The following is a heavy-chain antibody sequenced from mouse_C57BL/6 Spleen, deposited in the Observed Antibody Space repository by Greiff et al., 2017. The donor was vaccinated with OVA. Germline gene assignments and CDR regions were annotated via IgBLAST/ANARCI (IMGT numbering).Heavy chain of an antibody. V-gene: IGHV5-16*01. CDR2: INYDGSST. Sequence: EVKLMESEGGLVQPGSSMKLSCTASGFTFSDYYMAWVRQVPEKGLEWVANINYDGSSTYYLDSLKSRFIISRDNAKNILYLQMSRLKSEDTATYYCARAMYGSNYFDYWGQGTTLTVSS. J-gene: IGHJ2*01. CDR1: GFTFSDYY. CDR3: ARAMYGSNYFDY. D-gene: IGHD1-1*01.